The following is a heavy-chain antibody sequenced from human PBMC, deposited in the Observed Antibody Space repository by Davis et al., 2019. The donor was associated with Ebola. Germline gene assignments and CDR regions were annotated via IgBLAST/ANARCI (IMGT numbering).Heavy chain of an antibody. D-gene: IGHD6-19*01. J-gene: IGHJ4*02. Sequence: GESLKISCTASGFTFYRYEMNWVRQAPGKGLEWVSYISGSATSTFYADSVKGRFTISRDNSKNALYLQMNSLRAEDTAVYYCAKNDYSGWYLGFFDYWGQGTLVTVSS. CDR2: ISGSATST. V-gene: IGHV3-23*01. CDR1: GFTFYRYE. CDR3: AKNDYSGWYLGFFDY.